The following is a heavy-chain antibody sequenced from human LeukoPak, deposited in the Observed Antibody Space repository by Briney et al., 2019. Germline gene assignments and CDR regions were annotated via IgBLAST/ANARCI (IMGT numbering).Heavy chain of an antibody. V-gene: IGHV4-38-2*02. CDR1: GYSISSGYY. D-gene: IGHD4-17*01. CDR3: TRDTGTTGEVKFDP. Sequence: SETLSLTCTVSGYSISSGYYWGWIRQPPGKGLEWIGSIYHSGSTYYNPSLKSRVTMSVDTSKSQFSLNLMSVTAADTAVYYCTRDTGTTGEVKFDPWGQGTLVTVSS. CDR2: IYHSGST. J-gene: IGHJ5*02.